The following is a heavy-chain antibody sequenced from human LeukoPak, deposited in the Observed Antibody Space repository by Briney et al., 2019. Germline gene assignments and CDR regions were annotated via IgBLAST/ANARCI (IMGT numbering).Heavy chain of an antibody. J-gene: IGHJ4*02. D-gene: IGHD3-22*01. V-gene: IGHV4-61*02. CDR3: AREFYYDSSGYYSVYFDY. CDR2: IYTSGST. Sequence: SETLSLTCTVSGGSIRSGSYYWSWIRQLAGKGLEWIGRIYTSGSTNYNPSLKSRVTISVDTSKNQFSLKLSSVTAADTAVYYCAREFYYDSSGYYSVYFDYWGQGTLVTVSS. CDR1: GGSIRSGSYY.